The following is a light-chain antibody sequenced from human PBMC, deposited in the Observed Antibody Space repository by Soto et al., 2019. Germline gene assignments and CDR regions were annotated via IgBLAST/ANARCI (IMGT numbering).Light chain of an antibody. Sequence: EIVMTQSPGTLSLSPGETATLSCRASQSVSSNYVAWFHQKPGQAPRLLIYGASSRATGVPDRSSASGSGTDFSLTISRLESEDFAVDYCQQHGLSPFSLGPWTKVDI. CDR3: QQHGLSPFS. CDR1: QSVSSNY. CDR2: GAS. J-gene: IGKJ3*01. V-gene: IGKV3-20*01.